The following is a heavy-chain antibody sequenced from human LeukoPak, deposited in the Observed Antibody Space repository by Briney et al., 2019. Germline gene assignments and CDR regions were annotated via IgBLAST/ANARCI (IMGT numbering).Heavy chain of an antibody. CDR3: AKVESTY. CDR1: GFTFNHYT. D-gene: IGHD3-3*01. Sequence: GGSLRLSCAASGFTFNHYTMSWVRQTPGKGLEWVSTISVGGDTTYYADSVKGRFTISRHNSKNTLYLQMNSLRAEDTAVYYCAKVESTYWGQGTLVTVSA. V-gene: IGHV3-23*01. CDR2: ISVGGDTT. J-gene: IGHJ4*02.